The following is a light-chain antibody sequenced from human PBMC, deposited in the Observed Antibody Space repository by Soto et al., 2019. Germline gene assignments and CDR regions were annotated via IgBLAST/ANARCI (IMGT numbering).Light chain of an antibody. CDR1: QSIDRY. CDR3: QQSYTTPGA. J-gene: IGKJ5*01. Sequence: DIQMTQSPSSLSASVGDTVTITCRASQSIDRYLNWYQQKPGRVPNLLIYTASTLQSGVPSRFSGSGSGTDFTLTISSLQPEDFATYYCQQSYTTPGAFGQGTRLEIK. CDR2: TAS. V-gene: IGKV1-39*01.